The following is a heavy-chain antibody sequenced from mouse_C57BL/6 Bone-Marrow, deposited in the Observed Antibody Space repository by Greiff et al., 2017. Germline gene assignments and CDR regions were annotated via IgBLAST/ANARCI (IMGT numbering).Heavy chain of an antibody. J-gene: IGHJ4*01. CDR3: AILLRAMDY. V-gene: IGHV1-82*01. CDR1: GYAFSSSW. D-gene: IGHD1-1*01. Sequence: VHLVESGPELVKPGASVKISCKASGYAFSSSWMNWVKQRPGKGLEWIGRIFPGDGDTNSNGKFKGKATLTADKSSRTAYMQLSSLTSEDAAVYFCAILLRAMDYWGQGTAVTVSS. CDR2: IFPGDGDT.